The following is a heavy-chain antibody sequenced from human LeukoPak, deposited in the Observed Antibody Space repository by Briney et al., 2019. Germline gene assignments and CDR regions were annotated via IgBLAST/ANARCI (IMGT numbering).Heavy chain of an antibody. CDR2: ISAYNGNT. D-gene: IGHD2-15*01. V-gene: IGHV1-18*01. J-gene: IGHJ4*02. Sequence: ASVKVSCKASGYTFTSYAMNWVRQAPGQGLEWMGWISAYNGNTNYAQKLQGRVTMTTDTSTSTAYMELRSLRSDDTAVYYCARDAGIRYCSGGSCYYFDYWGQGTLVTVSS. CDR1: GYTFTSYA. CDR3: ARDAGIRYCSGGSCYYFDY.